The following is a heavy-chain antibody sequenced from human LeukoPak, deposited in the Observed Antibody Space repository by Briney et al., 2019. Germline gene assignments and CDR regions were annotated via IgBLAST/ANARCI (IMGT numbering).Heavy chain of an antibody. J-gene: IGHJ4*02. CDR2: ISYSGST. V-gene: IGHV4-59*08. CDR1: GGSISSYY. Sequence: SETLSLTCSVSGGSISSYYWSWIRQPPGKGLEWIGYISYSGSTKYNPSLKSRVTIAVDTSRNQFSLKLTSVTAADTAVYYCARLAVVQLSEYDYWGQGTLVTVPS. CDR3: ARLAVVQLSEYDY. D-gene: IGHD2-21*01.